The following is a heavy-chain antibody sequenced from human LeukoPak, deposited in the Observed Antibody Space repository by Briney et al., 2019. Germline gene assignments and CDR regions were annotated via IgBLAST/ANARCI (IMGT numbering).Heavy chain of an antibody. Sequence: GASVKVSRKASGYTFTSYGISWVRQAPGQGLEWMGWISAYNGNTNYAQKLQGRVTMTTDTSTSTAYMELRSLRSDDTAVYYCARDAGQYYYGSGRYYYGMDVWGQGTTVTVSS. CDR1: GYTFTSYG. D-gene: IGHD3-10*01. V-gene: IGHV1-18*01. J-gene: IGHJ6*02. CDR3: ARDAGQYYYGSGRYYYGMDV. CDR2: ISAYNGNT.